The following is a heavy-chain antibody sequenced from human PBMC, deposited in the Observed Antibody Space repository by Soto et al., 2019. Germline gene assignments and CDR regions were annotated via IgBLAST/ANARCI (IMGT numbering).Heavy chain of an antibody. CDR1: GYSFTTYG. D-gene: IGHD1-7*01. Sequence: VESLTSSCQASGYSFTTYGIGWVLQTPGRGLEWMGIIYPGDSEIKYSPSFDGQVTFSVDKCTSTAYLQWIGLKTSDTGMYFCARSPAGTSMAPFDFWGQGSMVTVSS. CDR3: ARSPAGTSMAPFDF. CDR2: IYPGDSEI. J-gene: IGHJ4*02. V-gene: IGHV5-51*01.